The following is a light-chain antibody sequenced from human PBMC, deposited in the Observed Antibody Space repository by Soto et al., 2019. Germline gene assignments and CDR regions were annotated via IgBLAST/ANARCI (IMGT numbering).Light chain of an antibody. CDR1: SSDVGGYDY. CDR2: VVS. Sequence: QSVLTQPASVSGSPGQSITISCTGTSSDVGGYDYVSWYQLHPGKAPKLMIFVVSNRPSGVSYRFSGSKSGNTASLTISGLQAEDEADYFCSSYSISTAYLFGTGTKVTVL. J-gene: IGLJ1*01. CDR3: SSYSISTAYL. V-gene: IGLV2-14*01.